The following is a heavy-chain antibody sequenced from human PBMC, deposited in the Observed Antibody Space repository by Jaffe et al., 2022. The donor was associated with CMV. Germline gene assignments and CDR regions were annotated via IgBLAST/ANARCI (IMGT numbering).Heavy chain of an antibody. CDR2: IYPADSDT. J-gene: IGHJ3*02. CDR3: ARHRAFDI. V-gene: IGHV5-51*01. Sequence: EVQLVQSGAEVKKPGESLRISCKASGYTFTNYWIGWVRQMPGKGLEYMGIIYPADSDTRYSPSFQGQVTISVDKSISTAYLQWRTLKASDTAMYYCARHRAFDIWGQGTMVTVSS. CDR1: GYTFTNYW.